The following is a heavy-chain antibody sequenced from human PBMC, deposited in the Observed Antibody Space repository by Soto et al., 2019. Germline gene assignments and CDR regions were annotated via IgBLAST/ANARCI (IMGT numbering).Heavy chain of an antibody. CDR2: ISYDGSNK. CDR3: ARGQKVGATGRAYYYYGMDV. J-gene: IGHJ6*02. CDR1: GFTFSSYA. V-gene: IGHV3-30-3*01. Sequence: GGSLRLSCAASGFTFSSYAMHWVRQAPGKGLEWVAVISYDGSNKYYADSVKGRFTISRDNSKNTLYLQMSSLRAEDTAVYYCARGQKVGATGRAYYYYGMDVWGQGTTVTVSS. D-gene: IGHD1-26*01.